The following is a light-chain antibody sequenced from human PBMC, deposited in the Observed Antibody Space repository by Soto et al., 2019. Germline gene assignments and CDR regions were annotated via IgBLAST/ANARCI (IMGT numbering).Light chain of an antibody. CDR2: GAS. CDR3: QQYNNWPPWT. V-gene: IGKV3-15*01. CDR1: QSINSN. Sequence: EFVLTQSPATLSLSPGERATLSGMASQSINSNLAWYQQKPGQAPRLLIYGASTRATGIPARFSGSGSGTEFTLTISSLQSEDFAVYYCQQYNNWPPWTFGQGTKVDIK. J-gene: IGKJ1*01.